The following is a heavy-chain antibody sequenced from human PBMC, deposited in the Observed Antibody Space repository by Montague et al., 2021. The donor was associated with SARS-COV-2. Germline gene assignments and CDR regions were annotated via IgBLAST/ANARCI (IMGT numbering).Heavy chain of an antibody. J-gene: IGHJ5*02. V-gene: IGHV3-9*01. CDR1: DFTFDDYA. CDR3: AKGSRRGYNYGTNNWLDP. CDR2: INWNSGNP. D-gene: IGHD5-18*01. Sequence: LSLSCADSDFTFDDYAMHWVRQAPGKGLEWVSGINWNSGNPGYADSVKGRFSISRDNSRNSLFLQMNSLRPEDTAVYYCAKGSRRGYNYGTNNWLDPWGQGTLVTVSS.